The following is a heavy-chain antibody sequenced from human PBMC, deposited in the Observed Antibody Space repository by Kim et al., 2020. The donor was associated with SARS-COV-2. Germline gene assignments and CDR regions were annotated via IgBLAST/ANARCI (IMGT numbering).Heavy chain of an antibody. D-gene: IGHD3-16*02. CDR3: ARESHAGHVIFSYYYYGMDV. J-gene: IGHJ6*02. V-gene: IGHV3-7*01. CDR2: IKQDGSEK. Sequence: GGSLRLSCAASGFTFSSYWMSWVRQAPGKGLEWVANIKQDGSEKYYVDSVKGRFTISRDNAKNSLYLQMNSLRAEDTAVYYCARESHAGHVIFSYYYYGMDVWGQGTTVTVSS. CDR1: GFTFSSYW.